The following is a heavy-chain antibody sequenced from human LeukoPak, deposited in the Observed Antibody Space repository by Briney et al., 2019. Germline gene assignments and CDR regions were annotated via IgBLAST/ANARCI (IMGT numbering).Heavy chain of an antibody. V-gene: IGHV5-51*01. CDR3: ARLSIAAGGTDLDY. CDR1: GYSFSTDW. D-gene: IGHD6-13*01. J-gene: IGHJ4*02. Sequence: GESLKISCKGSGYSFSTDWIGWVRQMPGTGLEWMGIIYPGDSETRYNPSFQGQVTISADQSISTVYLQWTSLKASDTAIYYCARLSIAAGGTDLDYWGQGTLVTVSS. CDR2: IYPGDSET.